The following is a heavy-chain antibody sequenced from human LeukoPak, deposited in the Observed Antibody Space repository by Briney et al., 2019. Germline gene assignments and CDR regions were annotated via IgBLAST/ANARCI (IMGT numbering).Heavy chain of an antibody. V-gene: IGHV1-2*04. D-gene: IGHD5-24*01. CDR2: INPNSGGT. CDR1: GYTFTDYY. Sequence: ASVKVSCKASGYTFTDYYIHWVRQAPGQGLEWMGWINPNSGGTNYAQKFQGWVTMTRDTSISTAYMELSRLRSDDTAVYYGCVGLSDGLGQNYYYYGMDVWGQGTTVTVSS. CDR3: CVGLSDGLGQNYYYYGMDV. J-gene: IGHJ6*02.